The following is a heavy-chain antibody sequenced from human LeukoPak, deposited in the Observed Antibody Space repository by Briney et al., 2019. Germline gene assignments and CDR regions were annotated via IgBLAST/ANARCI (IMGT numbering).Heavy chain of an antibody. CDR2: IYYSGST. CDR3: ARVDDYYDSSGYSY. Sequence: SETLSLTCTVSGGSISSYYWSWIRQPPGKGLEWIGHIYYSGSTNYNPSLKSRVTISVDTSKNQFSLKLSSVTAADTAVYYCARVDDYYDSSGYSYWGQGTLVTVSS. CDR1: GGSISSYY. J-gene: IGHJ4*02. D-gene: IGHD3-22*01. V-gene: IGHV4-59*01.